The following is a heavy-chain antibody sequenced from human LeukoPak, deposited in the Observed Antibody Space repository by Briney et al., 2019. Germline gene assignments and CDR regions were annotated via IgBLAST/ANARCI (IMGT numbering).Heavy chain of an antibody. D-gene: IGHD5-24*01. CDR1: GGSISSSSSY. CDR2: IYYSGSS. CDR3: ARHRSGWLQSSFDY. J-gene: IGHJ4*02. Sequence: SETLSLTCSVSGGSISSSSSYWGWTRQPPGKGLEWIGSIYYSGSSFDNPALKSRVTISVDTSKNQFSLKLSSVTAADTAVYYCARHRSGWLQSSFDYWGQGTLVTASS. V-gene: IGHV4-39*01.